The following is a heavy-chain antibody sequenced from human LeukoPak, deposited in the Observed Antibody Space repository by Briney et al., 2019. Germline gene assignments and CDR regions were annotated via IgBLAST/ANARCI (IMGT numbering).Heavy chain of an antibody. CDR3: ATKRRVITLDGYHYYIDV. D-gene: IGHD3-10*01. Sequence: SETLSLTCAGYGGSFSDFYCTWIRQPPGKGLEWIGEINHSGNTKYNPSLKSRVTILLDTSKNQFSLKVRSVTAADTAVYYCATKRRVITLDGYHYYIDVWGKGTTVTVSS. V-gene: IGHV4-34*01. CDR2: INHSGNT. CDR1: GGSFSDFY. J-gene: IGHJ6*03.